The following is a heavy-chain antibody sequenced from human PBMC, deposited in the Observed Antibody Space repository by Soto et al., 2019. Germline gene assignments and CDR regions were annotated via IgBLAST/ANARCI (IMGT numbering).Heavy chain of an antibody. Sequence: SETLSLTCTVSGHSISAYSWSWVRQPPGKGLEWIGNIHYNGNTKYSPSLKSRVTMSDDTSKNHFSLRLISVTAADTAIYFCAREGNLGRWLQPLDFWGQGTLVTVSS. CDR1: GHSISAYS. CDR3: AREGNLGRWLQPLDF. CDR2: IHYNGNT. D-gene: IGHD5-12*01. J-gene: IGHJ4*02. V-gene: IGHV4-59*01.